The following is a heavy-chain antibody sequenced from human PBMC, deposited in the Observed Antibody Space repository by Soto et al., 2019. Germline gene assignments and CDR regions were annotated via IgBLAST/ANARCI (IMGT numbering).Heavy chain of an antibody. D-gene: IGHD6-19*01. J-gene: IGHJ4*02. CDR2: ISPSGFST. Sequence: ASVKVSCKASGYSFTSYYIHWVRQAPGHGLEWMGLISPSGFSTSYAQRFQGRVTMTNDTSTSTFYMDLSSLTSEDTAVYYCAREAVAFDYWGPGTLVTVSS. CDR1: GYSFTSYY. V-gene: IGHV1-46*01. CDR3: AREAVAFDY.